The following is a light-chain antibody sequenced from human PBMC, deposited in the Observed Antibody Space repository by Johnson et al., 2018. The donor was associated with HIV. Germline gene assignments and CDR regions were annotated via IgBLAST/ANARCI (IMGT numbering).Light chain of an antibody. CDR2: ENN. V-gene: IGLV1-51*02. CDR3: GTWDSSLNV. Sequence: QSVLTQPPSVSAAPGQKVTISCSGSSSNIGNNYVSWYQQFPGTAPKLLIYENNKRPSGIPDRFSGSKSGTSATPGITGLQTGDEADYYCGTWDSSLNVFGTGTKVTVL. CDR1: SSNIGNNY. J-gene: IGLJ1*01.